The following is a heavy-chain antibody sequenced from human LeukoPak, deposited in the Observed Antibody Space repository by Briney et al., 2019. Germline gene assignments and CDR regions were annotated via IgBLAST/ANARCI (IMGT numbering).Heavy chain of an antibody. Sequence: PGGSLRLSCAASGFTFSTYTMNWVRQAPGKGLEWVSSITSSSSYIYYADSVKGRFTISRDNSKNTLYLQMNSLRAEDTAVYFCAKDVVGQQWPENYWGQGTLVTVSS. CDR1: GFTFSTYT. CDR3: AKDVVGQQWPENY. V-gene: IGHV3-21*01. D-gene: IGHD6-19*01. CDR2: ITSSSSYI. J-gene: IGHJ4*02.